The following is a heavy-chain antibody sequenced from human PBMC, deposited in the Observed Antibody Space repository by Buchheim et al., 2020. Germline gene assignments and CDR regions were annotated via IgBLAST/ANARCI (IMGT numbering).Heavy chain of an antibody. V-gene: IGHV4-34*01. CDR1: GGSFSGYY. CDR2: INHSGST. CDR3: AREKGDDYVWGSYRRNWFDP. D-gene: IGHD3-16*02. Sequence: QVQLQQWGAGLLKPSETLSLTCAVYGGSFSGYYWSWIRQPPGKGLEWIGEINHSGSTNSSPSLKSRVTISVDPSKNQFSLKLSSVTAADTAVYYCAREKGDDYVWGSYRRNWFDPWGQGTL. J-gene: IGHJ5*02.